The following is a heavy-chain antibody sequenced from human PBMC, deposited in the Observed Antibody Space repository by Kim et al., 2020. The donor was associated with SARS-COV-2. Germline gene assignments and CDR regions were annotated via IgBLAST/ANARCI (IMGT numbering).Heavy chain of an antibody. V-gene: IGHV3-73*01. D-gene: IGHD1-1*01. Sequence: GGSLRLSCAASGVTFSDSPMHWVRQASGKGLEWVGRIRSKANSYATAYAASVRGRFIISRDDSKNTAYLQMNSLKTEDTAVYYCTRIPGTPFAFWDAFDIWGQGTMVTVSS. CDR1: GVTFSDSP. CDR3: TRIPGTPFAFWDAFDI. CDR2: IRSKANSYAT. J-gene: IGHJ3*02.